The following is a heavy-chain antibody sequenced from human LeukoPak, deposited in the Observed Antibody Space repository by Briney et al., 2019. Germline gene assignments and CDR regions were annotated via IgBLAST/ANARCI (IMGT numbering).Heavy chain of an antibody. J-gene: IGHJ4*02. CDR2: ISGSGGST. Sequence: GGSLRLSCAAFGFTFSSYAMSWVRQAPGKGLEWVSAISGSGGSTYYADSVKGRFTISRDNSKNTLYLQMNSLRAEDTAVYYCAAGDFWSGYPYWGQGTLVTVSS. CDR3: AAGDFWSGYPY. CDR1: GFTFSSYA. V-gene: IGHV3-23*01. D-gene: IGHD3-3*01.